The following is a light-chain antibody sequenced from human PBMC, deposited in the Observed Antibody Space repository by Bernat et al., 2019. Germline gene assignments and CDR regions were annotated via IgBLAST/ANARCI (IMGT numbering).Light chain of an antibody. CDR3: SSYAGSNNLV. V-gene: IGLV2-8*01. J-gene: IGLJ3*02. CDR2: EVS. CDR1: SSDVGGYNY. Sequence: QSAPTQPPSASGSPGQSVTISCTGTSSDVGGYNYVSWYQQHPAKAPKLMIYEVSKRPSGVPDRFSGSKSGNTASLTVSGLQAEDEADYYCSSYAGSNNLVFGGGTKLTVL.